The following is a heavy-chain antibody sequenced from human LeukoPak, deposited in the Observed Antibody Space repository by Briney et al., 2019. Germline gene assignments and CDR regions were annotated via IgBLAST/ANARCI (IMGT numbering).Heavy chain of an antibody. CDR3: AREMKNYYYYYGMDV. Sequence: GGSLRLSCAASGFTFSSYGMHWVRQAPGKGLEWVAVIWYDGSNKYYADSVKGRFTIYRDNSKNTLYLQMNSLRAEDTAVYYCAREMKNYYYYYGMDVWGQGTTVTVSS. CDR2: IWYDGSNK. CDR1: GFTFSSYG. J-gene: IGHJ6*02. V-gene: IGHV3-33*01.